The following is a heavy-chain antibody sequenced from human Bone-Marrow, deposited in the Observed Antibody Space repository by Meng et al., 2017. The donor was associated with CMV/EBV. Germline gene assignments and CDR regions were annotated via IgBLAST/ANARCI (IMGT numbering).Heavy chain of an antibody. V-gene: IGHV1-8*03. Sequence: ASVKVSCKASGYTFTSYDINWVRQATGQGLEWMGWMNPNSGNTGYAQKFQGRVTITRNTSISTAYMELSSLRSEDTAVYYCTRGPLSLTGYYSRRYYYGMDVWGRGTTVTVSS. D-gene: IGHD3-9*01. CDR3: TRGPLSLTGYYSRRYYYGMDV. J-gene: IGHJ6*02. CDR2: MNPNSGNT. CDR1: GYTFTSYD.